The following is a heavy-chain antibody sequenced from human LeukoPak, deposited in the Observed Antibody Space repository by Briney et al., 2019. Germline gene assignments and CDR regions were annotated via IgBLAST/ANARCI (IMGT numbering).Heavy chain of an antibody. CDR2: VSPTGGST. CDR1: GFTFSNYG. CDR3: ARDSLGSGWSHFDS. J-gene: IGHJ4*02. Sequence: GRSLRLSCAASGFTFSNYGMHWVRQAPGQGLEWMGMVSPTGGSTTHAQKFQGRVTMTRDTSTSTVYMELSSLRSEDTAVYYCARDSLGSGWSHFDSWGQGTLVTVSS. V-gene: IGHV1-46*01. D-gene: IGHD6-19*01.